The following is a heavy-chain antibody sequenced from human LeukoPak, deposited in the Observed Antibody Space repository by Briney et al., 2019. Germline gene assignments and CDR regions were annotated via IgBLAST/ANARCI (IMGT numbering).Heavy chain of an antibody. V-gene: IGHV3-23*01. CDR2: ISDSGGTT. J-gene: IGHJ5*02. D-gene: IGHD6-19*01. Sequence: PGGSLRLSCAASGFTFSSYAMSWVRQAPGKGLEWVSVISDSGGTTYYADSVKGRFTISRDNSKNTLYLQMNSLRAEDTAVYYCAKDEEAGPVFIAVAGGSGWFDPWGQGTLVTVSS. CDR3: AKDEEAGPVFIAVAGGSGWFDP. CDR1: GFTFSSYA.